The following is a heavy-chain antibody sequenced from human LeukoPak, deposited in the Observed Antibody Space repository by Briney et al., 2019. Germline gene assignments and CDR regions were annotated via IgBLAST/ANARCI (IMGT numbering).Heavy chain of an antibody. D-gene: IGHD5-12*01. J-gene: IGHJ4*02. CDR2: INHSGST. V-gene: IGHV4-34*01. CDR3: ARGLGIVATIPPYFDY. Sequence: SETLSLTCAVYGGSFSGYYWSWIRQPPGKGLEWIGEINHSGSTNYNPSLKSRVTIPVDTSKNQFSLKLSSVTAADTAVYYCARGLGIVATIPPYFDYWGQGTLVTVSS. CDR1: GGSFSGYY.